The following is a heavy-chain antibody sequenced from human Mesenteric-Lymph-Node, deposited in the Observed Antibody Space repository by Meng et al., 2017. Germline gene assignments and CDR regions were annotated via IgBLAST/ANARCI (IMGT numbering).Heavy chain of an antibody. CDR3: ARDRKHYGERGWFDP. CDR1: GGSISSGDYY. V-gene: IGHV4-30-4*01. CDR2: IYYSGST. Sequence: VQLQESGPVLVQPSQTLSLTWTVSGGSISSGDYYLSWIRQPPGKGLEWIGYIYYSGSTYSNASLKSLVTISIDRSKNQFSLKLSSVTAADTAVYYCARDRKHYGERGWFDPWGQGTLVTVSS. D-gene: IGHD4-17*01. J-gene: IGHJ5*01.